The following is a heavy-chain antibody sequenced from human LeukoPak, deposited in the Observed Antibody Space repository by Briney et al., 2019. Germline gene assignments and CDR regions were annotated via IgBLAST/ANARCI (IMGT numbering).Heavy chain of an antibody. Sequence: GGSLRLSCAASGFTFSSYAMDWVRQAPGKGLEWVSSISSSSTYIYYADSLKGRFTISRDNAKNSLYLQMNSLRAEDTAVYYCARGGIAARFAYWGQGTLVTVSS. J-gene: IGHJ4*02. CDR1: GFTFSSYA. CDR2: ISSSSTYI. V-gene: IGHV3-21*01. CDR3: ARGGIAARFAY. D-gene: IGHD6-6*01.